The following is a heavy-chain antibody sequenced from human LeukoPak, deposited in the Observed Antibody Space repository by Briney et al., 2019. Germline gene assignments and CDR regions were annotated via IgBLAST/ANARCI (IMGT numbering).Heavy chain of an antibody. V-gene: IGHV1-69*13. Sequence: SVKVSCKASGGTFSSYAISWVRQAPGQGLEWMGGIIPIFGTANYAQKFQGRVTITADESTSTAYMELSSLRSEDTAVYYCATDTAMALYYYYYMDVWGKGTTVTVSS. CDR3: ATDTAMALYYYYYMDV. CDR2: IIPIFGTA. J-gene: IGHJ6*03. CDR1: GGTFSSYA. D-gene: IGHD5-18*01.